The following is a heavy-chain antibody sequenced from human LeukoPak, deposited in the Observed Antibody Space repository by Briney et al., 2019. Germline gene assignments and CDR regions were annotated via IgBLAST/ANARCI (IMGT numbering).Heavy chain of an antibody. D-gene: IGHD1-14*01. CDR1: AGSISSYY. Sequence: PSETLSLTCTVSAGSISSYYWSWIRQPPGKGLEWIGYVYYSGSTNYNPSLKSQVTMSVDTSKNQFSLKLSSVTAADTAVYYCAREVLSAFDIWGQGTMVTVSA. CDR2: VYYSGST. J-gene: IGHJ3*02. V-gene: IGHV4-59*01. CDR3: AREVLSAFDI.